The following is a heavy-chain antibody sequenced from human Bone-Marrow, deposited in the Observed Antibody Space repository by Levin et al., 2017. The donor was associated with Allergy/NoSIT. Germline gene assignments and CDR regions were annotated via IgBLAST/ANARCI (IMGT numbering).Heavy chain of an antibody. Sequence: GGSRRLSCAASGFTFSSYGMHWVRQAPGKGLEWVAVIWYDGSNKYYADSVKGRFTISRDNSKNTLYLQMNSLRAEDTAVYYCARDVFWSGYYTTAPDYWGQGTLVTVSS. D-gene: IGHD3-3*01. CDR3: ARDVFWSGYYTTAPDY. V-gene: IGHV3-33*01. J-gene: IGHJ4*02. CDR2: IWYDGSNK. CDR1: GFTFSSYG.